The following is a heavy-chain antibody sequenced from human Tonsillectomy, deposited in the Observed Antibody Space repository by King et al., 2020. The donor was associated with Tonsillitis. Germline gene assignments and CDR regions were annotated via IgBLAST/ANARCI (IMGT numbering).Heavy chain of an antibody. CDR2: INPTGGDT. J-gene: IGHJ3*02. CDR1: GYTFTSYY. V-gene: IGHV1-46*01. D-gene: IGHD5-24*01. Sequence: QLVQSGAEVKKPGASVKVSCKASGYTFTSYYVHWVRQAPGQGLEWMGAINPTGGDTSYAQKFQGRVTVTRDTSTSTVYMDLSSLTSEDTAVYYCARVRREGYSSAFDIWGQGTMVTVSS. CDR3: ARVRREGYSSAFDI.